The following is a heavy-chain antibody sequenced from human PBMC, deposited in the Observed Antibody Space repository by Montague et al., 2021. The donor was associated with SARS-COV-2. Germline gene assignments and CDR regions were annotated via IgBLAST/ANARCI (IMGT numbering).Heavy chain of an antibody. J-gene: IGHJ2*01. CDR2: IYYSGST. D-gene: IGHD2-21*02. CDR1: GGSISSGGYY. CDR3: ARVHIVLVTVMRYFDL. V-gene: IGHV4-31*03. Sequence: TLSLTCTVSGGSISSGGYYWSWIRQHPGKGLEWIGYIYYSGSTYYNPSLKSRVTISVDTSKNQFSLKLSSVTAADTAVYYCARVHIVLVTVMRYFDLWGHGTLVTVSS.